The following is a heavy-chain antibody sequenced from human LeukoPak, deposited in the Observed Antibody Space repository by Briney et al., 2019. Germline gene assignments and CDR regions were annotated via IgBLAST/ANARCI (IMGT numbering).Heavy chain of an antibody. J-gene: IGHJ4*02. V-gene: IGHV1-69*04. Sequence: SVKVSCKASGGTFSSYTISWVRQAPGQGLEWVGRIIPILGIANYAQKFQGRVTITADKSTSTAYMELSSLRSEDTAVYYCARDESGYCSSTSCYINDYWGQGTLVTVSS. CDR3: ARDESGYCSSTSCYINDY. CDR1: GGTFSSYT. CDR2: IIPILGIA. D-gene: IGHD2-2*02.